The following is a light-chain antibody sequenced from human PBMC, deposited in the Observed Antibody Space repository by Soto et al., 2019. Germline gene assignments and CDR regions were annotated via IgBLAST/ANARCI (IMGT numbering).Light chain of an antibody. Sequence: DVVMTQSPLSLPVTLGQPASISCRSSQSLVYSDGNTYLNWFQQRPGQSPRRLIYKVSNRDSGVPERFSGSGSGTDFTLKISRVEAEDVGVYYCLQATPGQEYTFGQGTKLEIK. CDR3: LQATPGQEYT. J-gene: IGKJ2*01. V-gene: IGKV2-30*01. CDR2: KVS. CDR1: QSLVYSDGNTY.